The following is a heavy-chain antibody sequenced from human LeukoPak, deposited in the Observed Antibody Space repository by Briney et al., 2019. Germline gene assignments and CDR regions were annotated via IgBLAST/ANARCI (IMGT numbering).Heavy chain of an antibody. CDR2: ISGSGSST. D-gene: IGHD3-10*01. J-gene: IGHJ4*02. Sequence: GGSLRLSCAASGFTFSNYAMTWVRQAPGKGLEWVSGISGSGSSTYYADSVKGRFTLSRDYPKNTLYLQMNSLRAEDTAVYYCARDSDHIDYWGQGTLVTVSS. CDR3: ARDSDHIDY. V-gene: IGHV3-23*01. CDR1: GFTFSNYA.